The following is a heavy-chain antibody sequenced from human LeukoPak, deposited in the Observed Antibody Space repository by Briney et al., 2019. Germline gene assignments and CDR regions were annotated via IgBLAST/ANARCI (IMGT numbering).Heavy chain of an antibody. CDR3: ARGPDYGDYVPLQH. Sequence: SVKVSCKASGGTFSSYATSWVRQAPGQGLEWMGRIIPILGIANYAQKFQGRVTITADKSTSTAYMELSSLRSEDTAVYYCARGPDYGDYVPLQHWGQGTLVTVSS. D-gene: IGHD4-17*01. CDR2: IIPILGIA. J-gene: IGHJ1*01. CDR1: GGTFSSYA. V-gene: IGHV1-69*04.